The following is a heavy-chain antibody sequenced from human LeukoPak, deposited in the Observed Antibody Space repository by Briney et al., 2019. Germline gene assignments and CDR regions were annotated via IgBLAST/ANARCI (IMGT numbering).Heavy chain of an antibody. Sequence: ASETLSLTCAVYGGSFSGYYWSWIRQPPGKGLEWIGEINHSGSTYYNPSLKSRVTISVDTSKNQFSLKLSSVTAADTAVYYCAREGNLGNWFDPWGQGTLVTVSS. CDR2: INHSGST. V-gene: IGHV4-34*09. J-gene: IGHJ5*02. CDR3: AREGNLGNWFDP. CDR1: GGSFSGYY.